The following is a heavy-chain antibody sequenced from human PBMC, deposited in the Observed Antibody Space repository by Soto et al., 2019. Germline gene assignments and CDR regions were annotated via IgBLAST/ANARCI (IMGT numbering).Heavy chain of an antibody. CDR1: GGSISSSSYY. J-gene: IGHJ5*02. D-gene: IGHD2-2*01. Sequence: QLQLQESGPGLVKPSETLSLTCTVSGGSISSSSYYWGWIRQPPGKGLEWIGSIYYSGSTYYNPSLKSRVTISVDTSKNQFSQKLGSVTAADTAVYYCARQRAYCISASCSAGWFDPWGQGTLVTVSS. CDR2: IYYSGST. CDR3: ARQRAYCISASCSAGWFDP. V-gene: IGHV4-39*01.